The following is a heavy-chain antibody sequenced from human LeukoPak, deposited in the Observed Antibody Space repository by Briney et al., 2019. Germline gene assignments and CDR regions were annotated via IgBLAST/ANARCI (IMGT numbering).Heavy chain of an antibody. J-gene: IGHJ5*02. V-gene: IGHV4-30-4*01. CDR3: ARGYCGGDCYPGYPPKGWFDP. CDR2: IYYSGTT. CDR1: GGSISSGDYY. Sequence: AQTLSLTCTVSGGSISSGDYYWSWIRQVPGKGLEWIGYIYYSGTTYYNPSLKSRVTISVDTSKNQFSLKLTSVTAADTAVYYCARGYCGGDCYPGYPPKGWFDPWGQGTLVTVSS. D-gene: IGHD2-21*02.